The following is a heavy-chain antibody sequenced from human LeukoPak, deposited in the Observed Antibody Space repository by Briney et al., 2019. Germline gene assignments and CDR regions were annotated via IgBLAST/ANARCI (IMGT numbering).Heavy chain of an antibody. CDR2: ISANGINT. Sequence: GGSLRLSCAASGFTFSSYSMSWVRQAPGKGLEWISGISANGINTYYADSVKGRFTISRDNSKNTLYLHMHSLRADDTALYYCAKDLHGAFDYWGQGILVTVSS. J-gene: IGHJ4*02. D-gene: IGHD3-10*01. CDR3: AKDLHGAFDY. CDR1: GFTFSSYS. V-gene: IGHV3-23*01.